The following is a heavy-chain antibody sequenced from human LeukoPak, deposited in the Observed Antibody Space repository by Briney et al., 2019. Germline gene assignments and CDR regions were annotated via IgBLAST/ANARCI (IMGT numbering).Heavy chain of an antibody. Sequence: SETLSLTCAVSGYSISSGYYWAWIRPPPGRGLEWIGSVYHSGSTYYNPSLKSRVTISVDTSKNKFSLKLSCVTAADTAVYDCARRDGIAELDYWGQGTLVTVSS. CDR1: GYSISSGYY. CDR3: ARRDGIAELDY. V-gene: IGHV4-38-2*01. CDR2: VYHSGST. D-gene: IGHD5-24*01. J-gene: IGHJ4*02.